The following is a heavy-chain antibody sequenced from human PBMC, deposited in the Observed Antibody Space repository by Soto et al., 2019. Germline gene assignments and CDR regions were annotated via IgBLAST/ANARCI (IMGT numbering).Heavy chain of an antibody. D-gene: IGHD3-3*01. CDR2: ISYDGSNK. CDR3: AKDRAIFGVVSYYGMDV. V-gene: IGHV3-30*18. Sequence: GGSLRLSCAASGFTFSSYGMHWVRQAPGKGLEWVAVISYDGSNKYYADSVKGRFTISRDNSKNTLYLQMNSLRAEDAAVYYCAKDRAIFGVVSYYGMDVWGQGTTVTVSS. CDR1: GFTFSSYG. J-gene: IGHJ6*02.